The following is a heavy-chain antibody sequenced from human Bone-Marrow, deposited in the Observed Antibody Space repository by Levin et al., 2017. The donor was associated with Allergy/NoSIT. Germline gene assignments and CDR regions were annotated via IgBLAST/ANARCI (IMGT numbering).Heavy chain of an antibody. CDR1: GFIFSRYT. V-gene: IGHV3-30*04. Sequence: GGSLRLSCAASGFIFSRYTMDWVRQAPGKGLEWVAAILYDGRNKYYADSVKGRVTISRDNSKKMLNLQMNSLRPEDTALYYCARDPWRGGDTAKAYYFDSWGQGTLVTVSS. D-gene: IGHD5-18*01. J-gene: IGHJ4*02. CDR2: ILYDGRNK. CDR3: ARDPWRGGDTAKAYYFDS.